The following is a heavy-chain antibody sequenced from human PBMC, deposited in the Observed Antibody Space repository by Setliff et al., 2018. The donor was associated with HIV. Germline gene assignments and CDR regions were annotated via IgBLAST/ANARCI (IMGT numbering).Heavy chain of an antibody. J-gene: IGHJ5*02. V-gene: IGHV4-31*02. CDR2: IYYTGKT. Sequence: SETQSLTCSVSGGSLISGGYYWTWIRQRPGKGLEWIGYIYYTGKTYSNPSLSSRLTMSVDTSKNQFTLKLRSVTAADTAVYHCARDLTSNSNCFDPWGQGVLVTVSS. CDR1: GGSLISGGYY. D-gene: IGHD4-4*01. CDR3: ARDLTSNSNCFDP.